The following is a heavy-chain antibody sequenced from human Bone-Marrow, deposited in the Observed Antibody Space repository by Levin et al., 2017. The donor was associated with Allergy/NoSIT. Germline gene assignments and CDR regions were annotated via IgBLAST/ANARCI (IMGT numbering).Heavy chain of an antibody. V-gene: IGHV3-30*18. D-gene: IGHD3-22*01. CDR3: AKMRWLYTSNDAFDI. J-gene: IGHJ3*02. CDR2: ISSDGSNK. Sequence: PGGSLRLSCAASGFTFSSYGMHWVRQAPGKGLEWVAVISSDGSNKYYADSVKGRFTISRDNSKNTLYLLMNSLRAEDTAVYYCAKMRWLYTSNDAFDIWGQGTMVTVSS. CDR1: GFTFSSYG.